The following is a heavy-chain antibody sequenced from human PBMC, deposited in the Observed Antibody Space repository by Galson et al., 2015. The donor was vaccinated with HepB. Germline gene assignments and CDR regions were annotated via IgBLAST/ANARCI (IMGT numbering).Heavy chain of an antibody. V-gene: IGHV3-48*02. J-gene: IGHJ4*02. CDR1: GFTFSSYS. CDR3: AREYYYDSSGYSRPVARMYYFDY. D-gene: IGHD3-22*01. CDR2: ISSSSSTI. Sequence: SLRLSCAASGFTFSSYSMNWVRQAPGKGLEWVSYISSSSSTIYYADSVKGRFTISRDNAKNSLYLQMNSLRDEDTAVYYCAREYYYDSSGYSRPVARMYYFDYWGQGTLVTVSS.